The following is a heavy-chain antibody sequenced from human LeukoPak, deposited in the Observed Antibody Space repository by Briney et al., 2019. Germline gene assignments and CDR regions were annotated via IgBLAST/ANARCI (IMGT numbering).Heavy chain of an antibody. V-gene: IGHV5-51*01. J-gene: IGHJ3*02. CDR3: ARSGGNYYSI. CDR2: IYPGDSDT. D-gene: IGHD1-26*01. Sequence: GASLQISCKGSGYRFTSYWIGWVRQMPGKGLEWMGIIYPGDSDTIYSPSFQGQVTISADKSTSTANLQWSSLKASDTAMYYCARSGGNYYSIWGQGTMVTVSS. CDR1: GYRFTSYW.